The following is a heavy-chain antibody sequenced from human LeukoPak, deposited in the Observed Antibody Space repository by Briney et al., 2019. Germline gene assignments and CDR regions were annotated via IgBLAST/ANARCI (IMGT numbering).Heavy chain of an antibody. CDR1: GYSISSGYY. J-gene: IGHJ4*02. CDR3: ARGGDFFSVDY. D-gene: IGHD7-27*01. Sequence: SETLSLTCTVSGYSISSGYYWGWIRQPPGKGLEWIGSIYHSGSTYYNPSLKSRVTISVDTSKNQFSLKLSSVTAADTAMYYCARGGDFFSVDYWGQGTLVTVSS. CDR2: IYHSGST. V-gene: IGHV4-38-2*02.